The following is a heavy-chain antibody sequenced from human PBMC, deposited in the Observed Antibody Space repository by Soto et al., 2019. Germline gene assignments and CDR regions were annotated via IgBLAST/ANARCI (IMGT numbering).Heavy chain of an antibody. J-gene: IGHJ4*02. V-gene: IGHV3-23*01. CDR3: ARYVRGADCY. D-gene: IGHD2-21*02. Sequence: EVQLLESGGGLVQPGESLRLSCAASGLTLSSYAMTWVRQAPGKGLVYVSSITASGDKTYYADTAKGRFTISRDNSKNTVYLQMSSLRADDTAVYFCARYVRGADCYWGQGTLVTVSS. CDR2: ITASGDKT. CDR1: GLTLSSYA.